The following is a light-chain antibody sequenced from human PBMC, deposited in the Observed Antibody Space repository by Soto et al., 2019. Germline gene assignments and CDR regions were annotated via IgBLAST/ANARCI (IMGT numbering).Light chain of an antibody. CDR1: QSISGS. J-gene: IGKJ4*02. CDR2: GAY. V-gene: IGKV1-39*01. CDR3: QQTYRTPLT. Sequence: QPTQSPYSLAALVGDRVPLPCRARQSISGSLTWYQYKPGQAPKLLIYGAYTWPSGVPSRFSGSGSGTDYTLTISKLHPEDLAIYYCQQTYRTPLTGGGGT.